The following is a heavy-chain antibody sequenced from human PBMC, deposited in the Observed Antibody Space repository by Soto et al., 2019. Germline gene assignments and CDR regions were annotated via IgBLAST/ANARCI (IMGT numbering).Heavy chain of an antibody. V-gene: IGHV4-34*01. CDR3: AREVPSRYFDL. D-gene: IGHD3-10*01. CDR2: INHSGST. J-gene: IGHJ2*01. CDR1: GGSFSDYY. Sequence: QVRLQQWGAGLLKPSETLPLTCAVYGGSFSDYYWSWIRQPPGKGLEWIGKINHSGSTNYNPSLRSRVTISVDTSKNQCSLKLNSVTAADTAVYYCAREVPSRYFDLWGRGTPVTVSS.